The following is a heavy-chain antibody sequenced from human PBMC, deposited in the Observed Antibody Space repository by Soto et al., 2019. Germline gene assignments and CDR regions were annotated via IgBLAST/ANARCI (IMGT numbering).Heavy chain of an antibody. D-gene: IGHD2-15*01. Sequence: VQLLESGGGLVQPGGSLRLSCAASGFTFSNYAMSWVRQAPGKGLEWVSAISGDSGSTYYADSVKGRFTISRDNAKNSLFLQMNTLRAEDTAVYYCAREDKYDFDYWGQGTLVTVSS. CDR2: ISGDSGST. J-gene: IGHJ4*02. V-gene: IGHV3-23*01. CDR3: AREDKYDFDY. CDR1: GFTFSNYA.